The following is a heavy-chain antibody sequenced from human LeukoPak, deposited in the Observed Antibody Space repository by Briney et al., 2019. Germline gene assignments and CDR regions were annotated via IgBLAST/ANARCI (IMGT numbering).Heavy chain of an antibody. CDR2: IYYSGST. V-gene: IGHV4-59*01. CDR3: ARRRGGDYGMYYYYYMDV. Sequence: PSETLSLTCTVSGGSISSYYWSWLRQPPGKGVEGIGYIYYSGSTNYNPSLKSRVTISVDTSKNQFSLKLSSVTAADTAVYYCARRRGGDYGMYYYYYMDVWGKGTTVTISS. J-gene: IGHJ6*03. D-gene: IGHD4-17*01. CDR1: GGSISSYY.